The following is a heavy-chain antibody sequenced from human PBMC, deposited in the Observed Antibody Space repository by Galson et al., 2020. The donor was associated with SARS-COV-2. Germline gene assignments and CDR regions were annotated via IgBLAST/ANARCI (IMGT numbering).Heavy chain of an antibody. J-gene: IGHJ5*02. D-gene: IGHD3-16*02. CDR1: GFTFSSYW. Sequence: GGSLRLSCAASGFTFSSYWMHWVRQAPGKGLVWVSRINSDGSSTSYADSVKGRFTISRDNAKNTLYLQMNSLRAEDTAVYYCARDGVLYYDYVWGSYRSGNWFDPWGQGTLVTVSS. V-gene: IGHV3-74*01. CDR2: INSDGSST. CDR3: ARDGVLYYDYVWGSYRSGNWFDP.